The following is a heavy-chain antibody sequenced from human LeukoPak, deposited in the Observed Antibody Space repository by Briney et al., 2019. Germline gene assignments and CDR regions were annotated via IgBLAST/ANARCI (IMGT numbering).Heavy chain of an antibody. J-gene: IGHJ5*02. CDR2: INPSGGTT. CDR3: AADRGFDP. V-gene: IGHV1-46*01. Sequence: ASVKVSCKASGYTFTSYHMHWVRQAPAQGLEWMGIINPSGGTTNYAQKFQGRVTTTRDMSTSTVYMELSSLRSEDTAVYYCAADRGFDPWGQGTLVTVSS. CDR1: GYTFTSYH.